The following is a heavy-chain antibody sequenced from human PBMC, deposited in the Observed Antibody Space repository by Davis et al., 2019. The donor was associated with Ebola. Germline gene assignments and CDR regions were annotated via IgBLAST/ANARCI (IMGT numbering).Heavy chain of an antibody. Sequence: SVKVSCKASGGTFSNSIISWVRQAPGQGLEWMGGVILVFGTITYAERFQGRVTITADESTSTVYMELNSLTSEDTAVYYCARDSPRDASGWFYLSTDWGQGTLVTVSS. D-gene: IGHD6-19*01. CDR1: GGTFSNSI. J-gene: IGHJ4*02. V-gene: IGHV1-69*13. CDR3: ARDSPRDASGWFYLSTD. CDR2: VILVFGTI.